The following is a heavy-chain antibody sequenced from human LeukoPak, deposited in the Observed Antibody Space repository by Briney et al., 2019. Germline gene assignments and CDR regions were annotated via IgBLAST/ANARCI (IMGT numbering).Heavy chain of an antibody. D-gene: IGHD2-8*02. J-gene: IGHJ4*02. CDR2: IYTSGST. Sequence: SETLSLTCTVSGGSISSYYWSWIRQPAGKGLEWIGRIYTSGSTNYNPSLKSRVTISVDTSKNQFSLRLGSVTAADTAVYYCARDSGAVEDTGVGFDYWGQGTLVTVSS. V-gene: IGHV4-4*07. CDR3: ARDSGAVEDTGVGFDY. CDR1: GGSISSYY.